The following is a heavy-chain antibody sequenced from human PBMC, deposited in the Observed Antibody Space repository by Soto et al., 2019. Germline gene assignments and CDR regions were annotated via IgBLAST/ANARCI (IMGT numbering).Heavy chain of an antibody. V-gene: IGHV1-18*01. CDR2: ISGSSGNA. CDR3: AREMAGLGGEYDY. CDR1: GYTFTKYG. D-gene: IGHD3-16*01. J-gene: IGHJ4*02. Sequence: ASVKVSCKTSGYTFTKYGVGWVRQAPGQGLEWMGWISGSSGNANYAEKVQGRITLTTDTSTSMAYIELRSLRSDDTAVYYCAREMAGLGGEYDYWGQGTLVTVSS.